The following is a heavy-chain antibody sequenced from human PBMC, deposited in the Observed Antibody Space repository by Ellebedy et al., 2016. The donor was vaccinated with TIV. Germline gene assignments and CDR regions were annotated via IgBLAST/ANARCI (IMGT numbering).Heavy chain of an antibody. Sequence: KVSCKASGYTFTSYWISWVRQMPGKGLEWMGRIDPSDSYTNYSPSSQGQVTISADKSISTAYLQWSSLKASDTAMYYCARHGRSGLSGWFDPWGQGTLVTVSS. CDR3: ARHGRSGLSGWFDP. D-gene: IGHD3-22*01. CDR1: GYTFTSYW. CDR2: IDPSDSYT. J-gene: IGHJ5*02. V-gene: IGHV5-10-1*04.